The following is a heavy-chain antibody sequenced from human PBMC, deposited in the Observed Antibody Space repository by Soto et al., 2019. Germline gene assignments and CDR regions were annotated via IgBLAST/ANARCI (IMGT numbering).Heavy chain of an antibody. CDR3: ARAVAVAADFDY. CDR1: GYTFTGYA. D-gene: IGHD6-19*01. V-gene: IGHV1-3*05. Sequence: QVQVVQSGAEEKKPGASVKVSCTASGYTFTGYAMHWVRQAPGQRLEWMGWINAGNGNTKYSQKFQGRVTITRDTAASTAYMERSSPGSEDTAVYYCARAVAVAADFDYWGQGTLVTVSS. CDR2: INAGNGNT. J-gene: IGHJ4*02.